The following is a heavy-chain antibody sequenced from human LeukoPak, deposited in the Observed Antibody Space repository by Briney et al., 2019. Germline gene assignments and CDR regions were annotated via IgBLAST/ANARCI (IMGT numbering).Heavy chain of an antibody. D-gene: IGHD6-19*01. CDR3: ARAAVAVDWFDP. V-gene: IGHV3-66*02. J-gene: IGHJ5*02. CDR1: GFTVSSNY. CDR2: TYSGGST. Sequence: GGSLRLSCAASGFTVSSNYMSWVRQAPGKGLEWVSVTYSGGSTYYADSVKGRFTISRDNSKNTLYLQMNSLRAEDTAVYYCARAAVAVDWFDPWGQGTLVSVSS.